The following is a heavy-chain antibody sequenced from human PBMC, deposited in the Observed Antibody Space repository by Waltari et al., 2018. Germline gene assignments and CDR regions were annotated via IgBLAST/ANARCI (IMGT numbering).Heavy chain of an antibody. V-gene: IGHV1-69*10. Sequence: QVQLVQSGAEVTKTGSSVKFSCKASGGTFSSYAISCVRQPPGQGLEWMGGIIPILGIANYAQKFQGRVTITADKSTSTAYMELSSLRSEDTAVYYCASLMAGSAFAYWGQGTLVTVSS. CDR1: GGTFSSYA. CDR3: ASLMAGSAFAY. J-gene: IGHJ4*02. CDR2: IIPILGIA.